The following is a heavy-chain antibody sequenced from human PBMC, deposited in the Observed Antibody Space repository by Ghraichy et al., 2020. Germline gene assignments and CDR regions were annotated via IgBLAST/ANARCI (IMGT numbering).Heavy chain of an antibody. CDR3: TRDPAWGALDY. D-gene: IGHD1-26*01. V-gene: IGHV3-7*01. Sequence: GGSLRLSCAASGFTFSSYWMTWVRQAPGKGLEWVANIKDDGSESYHVYSVRGRFTITIDNAKNSLYLKMNSLSAEDTAVYYCTRDPAWGALDYWGQGTLVTVSS. CDR1: GFTFSSYW. CDR2: IKDDGSES. J-gene: IGHJ4*02.